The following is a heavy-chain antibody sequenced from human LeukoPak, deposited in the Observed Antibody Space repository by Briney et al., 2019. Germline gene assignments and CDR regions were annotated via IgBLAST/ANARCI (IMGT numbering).Heavy chain of an antibody. CDR3: ARDTGVVVGYFQH. D-gene: IGHD2-15*01. J-gene: IGHJ1*01. CDR2: IYHSGST. V-gene: IGHV4-59*01. Sequence: IRYIYHSGSTSYNPSLKSRITISVDTFKNQFSLKLSSVTAADTAVYYCARDTGVVVGYFQHWGQGTLVTVSS.